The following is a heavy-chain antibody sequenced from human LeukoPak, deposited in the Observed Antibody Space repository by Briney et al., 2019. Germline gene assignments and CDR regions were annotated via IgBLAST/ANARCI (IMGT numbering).Heavy chain of an antibody. D-gene: IGHD4-11*01. J-gene: IGHJ3*02. V-gene: IGHV1-2*02. Sequence: ASVKVSCKASGYIFTSYYIHWVRQAPGQGLEWMGWINPTSGGTNYAQKFQGRVTMTRATSISTAYMELTRLTSDDTAVYYCARETATVTTAFDIWGQGTMVTVSS. CDR2: INPTSGGT. CDR1: GYIFTSYY. CDR3: ARETATVTTAFDI.